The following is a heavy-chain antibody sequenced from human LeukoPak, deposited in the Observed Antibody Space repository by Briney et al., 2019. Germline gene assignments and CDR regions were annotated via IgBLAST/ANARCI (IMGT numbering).Heavy chain of an antibody. D-gene: IGHD2-15*01. J-gene: IGHJ4*02. V-gene: IGHV3-30*04. CDR3: AREFPLSGYCSGGSCYPTLDY. CDR2: ISYDGSNK. CDR1: GFTFSSYA. Sequence: PGGSLRLSCAASGFTFSSYAMHWVRQAPGKGLEWVAVISYDGSNKYYADSVKGRFTISRDNSKNTLYLQMNSLRAEDTAVYYCAREFPLSGYCSGGSCYPTLDYWGQGTLVTVSS.